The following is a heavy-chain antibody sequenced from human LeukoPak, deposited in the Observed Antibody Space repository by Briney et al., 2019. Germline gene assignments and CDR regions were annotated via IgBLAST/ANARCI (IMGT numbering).Heavy chain of an antibody. J-gene: IGHJ5*01. CDR2: IFYNGRT. Sequence: SETLSLTCNVSGDSIGRSTYYWGWVRQTPEKGLEWIGSIFYNGRTYYTPSLQSRVIMSLDTSKNQFPLRLTSVTAADTAVYYCARQVAVVEPTDPNWFDSWGQGTLVTVSS. D-gene: IGHD2-21*01. CDR3: ARQVAVVEPTDPNWFDS. CDR1: GDSIGRSTYY. V-gene: IGHV4-39*06.